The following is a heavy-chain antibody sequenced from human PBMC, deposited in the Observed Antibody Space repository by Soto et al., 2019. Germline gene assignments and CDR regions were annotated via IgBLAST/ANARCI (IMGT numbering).Heavy chain of an antibody. Sequence: QVQLVQSGAEVKEPGASVKVSCKASGYSLTSYFMHWVRQAPGQGLEWMGIINPSGGRPTYAQRFQGRGTMTSDTSTSTVHMELSSLRSEDTAVYYCARIVRDDYGDYSSYGMDIWGQGTTVTVPS. CDR3: ARIVRDDYGDYSSYGMDI. CDR1: GYSLTSYF. CDR2: INPSGGRP. D-gene: IGHD4-17*01. J-gene: IGHJ6*02. V-gene: IGHV1-46*01.